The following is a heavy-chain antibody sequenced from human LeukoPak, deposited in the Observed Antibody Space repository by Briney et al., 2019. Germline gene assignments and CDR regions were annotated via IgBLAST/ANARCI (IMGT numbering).Heavy chain of an antibody. Sequence: PGGSLRLSCAASGFTVSSNYMSWVRQAPGKGLEWVSIIYSGGSTYYADSVKGRFTISRDNSKNTLYLQMNSLRADDTAVYYCARDPAAADYYYYYYMDVWGKGTTVTVSS. D-gene: IGHD6-13*01. CDR2: IYSGGST. V-gene: IGHV3-66*01. CDR1: GFTVSSNY. J-gene: IGHJ6*03. CDR3: ARDPAAADYYYYYYMDV.